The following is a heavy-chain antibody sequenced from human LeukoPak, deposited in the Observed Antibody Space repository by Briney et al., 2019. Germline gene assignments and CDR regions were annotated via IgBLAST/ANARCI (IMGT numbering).Heavy chain of an antibody. CDR3: ARGPNSNWSGLDF. D-gene: IGHD6-6*01. Sequence: GGSLRLSCVASGFIFSSFWMTWVRQAPGKGLEWVANINQDGSEKYSVDSVKGRFTVSRDNAKNTLYLQVNNLRAEDTAVYYCARGPNSNWSGLDFWGQGTLLTVSS. J-gene: IGHJ4*02. V-gene: IGHV3-7*01. CDR1: GFIFSSFW. CDR2: INQDGSEK.